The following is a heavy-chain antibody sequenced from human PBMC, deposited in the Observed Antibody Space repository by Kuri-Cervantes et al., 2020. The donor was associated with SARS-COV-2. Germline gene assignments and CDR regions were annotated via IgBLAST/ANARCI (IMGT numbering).Heavy chain of an antibody. CDR3: ARFETGVSTTGTEN. Sequence: GESLKISCAASGFTFSAYSMNWVRQAPGKGLERVSSISSGSEYILYADSAKGRFTISRDNAKNSLFLQMNSLRADDTAIYYCARFETGVSTTGTENWGQGTLVTVSS. D-gene: IGHD2-8*02. CDR1: GFTFSAYS. J-gene: IGHJ4*02. V-gene: IGHV3-21*01. CDR2: ISSGSEYI.